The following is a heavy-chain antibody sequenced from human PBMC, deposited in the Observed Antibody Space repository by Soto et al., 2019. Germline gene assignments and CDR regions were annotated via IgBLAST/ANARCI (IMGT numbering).Heavy chain of an antibody. D-gene: IGHD1-26*01. V-gene: IGHV3-30-3*01. CDR3: AKGVGSYYFDY. CDR1: GFTFSRYP. J-gene: IGHJ4*02. Sequence: QVQLVESGGGVVQPGRSLRLSCAASGFTFSRYPMYWVRQAPGKGLEWVAVITYDGNNKYYADSVKGRFTISRDNAKNTLSLPMTTLTPGDTAVYYCAKGVGSYYFDYWGQGTLVTVSS. CDR2: ITYDGNNK.